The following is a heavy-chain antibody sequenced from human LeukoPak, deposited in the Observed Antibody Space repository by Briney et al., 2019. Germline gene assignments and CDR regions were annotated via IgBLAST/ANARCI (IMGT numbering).Heavy chain of an antibody. J-gene: IGHJ4*02. CDR2: ISGSGGNV. D-gene: IGHD4-17*01. CDR3: ARLLSDDYGDRFDY. CDR1: GFTFSSYG. Sequence: GGSLRLSCAASGFTFSSYGMSWVRQAPGKGLEWVSSISGSGGNVYYAGSVRGRFTISRDNSKNTLYLQMNSLRAEDTAVYYCARLLSDDYGDRFDYWGQGTLVTVSS. V-gene: IGHV3-23*01.